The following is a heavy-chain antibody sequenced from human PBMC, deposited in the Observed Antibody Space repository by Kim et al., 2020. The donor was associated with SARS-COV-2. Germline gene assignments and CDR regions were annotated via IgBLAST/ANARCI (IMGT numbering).Heavy chain of an antibody. J-gene: IGHJ3*02. CDR3: ARDPDCSGGSCYSADI. CDR1: GFTVSSNY. V-gene: IGHV3-53*04. CDR2: IYSGGST. Sequence: GGSLRLSCAASGFTVSSNYMSWVRQAPGKGLEWVSVIYSGGSTYYADSVKGRFTISRHNSKNTLYVQMNSLRAEDTAVYYCARDPDCSGGSCYSADIWGQGTMVTVSS. D-gene: IGHD2-15*01.